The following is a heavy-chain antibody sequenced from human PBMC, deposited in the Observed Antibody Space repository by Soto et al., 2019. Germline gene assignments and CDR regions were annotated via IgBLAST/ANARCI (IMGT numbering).Heavy chain of an antibody. CDR2: IYYSGST. D-gene: IGHD2-15*01. CDR3: ARRVVAARPSFYYMDV. CDR1: GGSISSYY. V-gene: IGHV4-59*08. Sequence: SETLSLTCTVSGGSISSYYWSWIRQPPGKGLEWIGYIYYSGSTNYNPSLKSRVTISVDTSKNQFSLKLSSVTAADTAVYYCARRVVAARPSFYYMDVWGKGTTVTVSS. J-gene: IGHJ6*03.